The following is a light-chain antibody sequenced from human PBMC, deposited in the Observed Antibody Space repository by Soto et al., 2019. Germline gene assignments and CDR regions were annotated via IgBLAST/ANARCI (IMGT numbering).Light chain of an antibody. J-gene: IGKJ1*01. CDR1: HSIENA. CDR3: LQDINYPWT. Sequence: AIQMTPSPSSLSASVGNRVTISCRASHSIENALGWYQQKPGKPPKVLIYGASNLQSGVPPRFRGSESGSDFTLAISSLQPEDSATYYCLQDINYPWTFGQGTKVEIK. V-gene: IGKV1-6*01. CDR2: GAS.